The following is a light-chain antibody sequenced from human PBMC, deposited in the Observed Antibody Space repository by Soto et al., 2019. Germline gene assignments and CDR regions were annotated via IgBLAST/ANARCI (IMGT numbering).Light chain of an antibody. V-gene: IGKV1-39*01. CDR3: QQSHSTPYT. Sequence: DIQMTQSPSSLSASVGDRVAITCRASQSINNYLNWYQQREGKAPKLLIYAATSLQSGVPPRFSGSGSGTDFNLTISGLQPADFATYYCQQSHSTPYTFGLGTKLEVK. CDR2: AAT. J-gene: IGKJ2*01. CDR1: QSINNY.